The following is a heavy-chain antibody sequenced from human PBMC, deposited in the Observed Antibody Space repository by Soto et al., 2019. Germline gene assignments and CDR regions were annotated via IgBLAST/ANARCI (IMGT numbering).Heavy chain of an antibody. Sequence: SETLSLTCAVYGGSFSGYYWSWIRQPPGKGLEWIGEINHSGSTNYNPSLKSRVTISVDTSKNQFSLKLSSVTAADTAVYYCARDRYYSWGQGTLVTVSS. J-gene: IGHJ4*02. CDR2: INHSGST. CDR3: ARDRYYS. CDR1: GGSFSGYY. D-gene: IGHD3-10*01. V-gene: IGHV4-34*01.